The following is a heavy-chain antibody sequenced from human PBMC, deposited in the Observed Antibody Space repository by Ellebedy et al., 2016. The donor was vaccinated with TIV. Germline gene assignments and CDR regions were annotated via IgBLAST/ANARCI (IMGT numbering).Heavy chain of an antibody. CDR2: IIPIFGTA. CDR3: AREDDHLPSY. J-gene: IGHJ4*02. D-gene: IGHD1-14*01. V-gene: IGHV1-69*13. Sequence: ASVKVSCKASGGTFSSYAISWVRQAPGQGLEWMGGIIPIFGTANYAQKFQGRVTITADESTSAAYMELSSLRSEDTAVYYCAREDDHLPSYWGQGTLVTVSS. CDR1: GGTFSSYA.